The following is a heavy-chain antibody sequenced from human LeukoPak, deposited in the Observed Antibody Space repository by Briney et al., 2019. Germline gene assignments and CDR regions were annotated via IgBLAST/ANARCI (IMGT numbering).Heavy chain of an antibody. Sequence: GGSLRLSCAASGFTLSTYWVSWVRQAPGKGLEWVANIKQDGSEKYYVDSVKGRFTISRDNAKNSLYLQMNSLRVEDTAVYYCARGRGAFDIWGQGTMVTVSS. CDR3: ARGRGAFDI. D-gene: IGHD3-10*01. J-gene: IGHJ3*02. CDR1: GFTLSTYW. V-gene: IGHV3-7*05. CDR2: IKQDGSEK.